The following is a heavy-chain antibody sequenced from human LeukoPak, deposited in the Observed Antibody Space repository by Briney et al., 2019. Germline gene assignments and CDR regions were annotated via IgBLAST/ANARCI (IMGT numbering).Heavy chain of an antibody. CDR2: ISGGGEST. J-gene: IGHJ3*01. Sequence: PGGSLRLSFAASGFTFSSYALNWVRQAPGKGLEWVSAISGGGESTYYADSVKGRFTISRDNSKNTLYLQMNSPRAEDTAVYYCATDRCIGVVVSAIRRAFAVWGQGRMVTVSS. CDR3: ATDRCIGVVVSAIRRAFAV. V-gene: IGHV3-23*01. CDR1: GFTFSSYA. D-gene: IGHD2-21*02.